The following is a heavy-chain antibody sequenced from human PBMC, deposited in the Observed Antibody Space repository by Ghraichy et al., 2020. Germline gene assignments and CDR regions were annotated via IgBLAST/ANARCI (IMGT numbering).Heavy chain of an antibody. CDR3: VKDNDPRYMSGWNPFDS. CDR2: ISWNSGTI. CDR1: GFGFDDFA. J-gene: IGHJ5*01. V-gene: IGHV3-9*01. D-gene: IGHD6-19*01. Sequence: SLNISCAASGFGFDDFAMHWVRQVPGKDLEWVSGISWNSGTIGYADSVKGRFIISRNNADNSLYLQMNSLRADDTALYYCVKDNDPRYMSGWNPFDSWGQGTLVTVSS.